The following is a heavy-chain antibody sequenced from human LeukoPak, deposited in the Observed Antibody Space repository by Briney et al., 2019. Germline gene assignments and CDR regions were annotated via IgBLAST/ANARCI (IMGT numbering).Heavy chain of an antibody. CDR3: AREADYDFWSGISRAFDY. CDR1: GGTFSSYA. J-gene: IGHJ4*02. Sequence: SVKVSCKASGGTFSSYAISWVRQAPGQGLEWMGGIIPIFGTANYAQKFQGRVTITADESTSTAYMELSSLRSEDTAVYCCAREADYDFWSGISRAFDYWGQGTLVTVSS. V-gene: IGHV1-69*13. D-gene: IGHD3-3*01. CDR2: IIPIFGTA.